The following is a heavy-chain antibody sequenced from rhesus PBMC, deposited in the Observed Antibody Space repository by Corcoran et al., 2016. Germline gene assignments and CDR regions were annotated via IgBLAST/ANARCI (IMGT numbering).Heavy chain of an antibody. J-gene: IGHJ4*01. V-gene: IGHV3-54*02. CDR1: GFPFSSYG. Sequence: EVQLVESGGGLVQPGGSLRLSCATSGFPFSSYGMHWVRQAPGKGLEWVAVIWYDGNKKYYADSVKDRFTISTDNSNNMLYLQMINLRLEATAVYYCARVPYSGSYYHPFDYWGQGVLVTVSS. D-gene: IGHD3-16*01. CDR2: IWYDGNKK. CDR3: ARVPYSGSYYHPFDY.